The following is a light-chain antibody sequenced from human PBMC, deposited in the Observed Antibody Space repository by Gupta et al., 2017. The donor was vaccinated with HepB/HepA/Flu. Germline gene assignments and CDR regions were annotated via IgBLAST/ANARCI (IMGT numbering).Light chain of an antibody. V-gene: IGLV1-44*01. J-gene: IGLJ3*02. CDR1: SSNTGSNT. CDR3: AAWDDSLNGPV. CDR2: RNN. Sequence: SVLTPPPSASGTPGPRFTISCSGSSSNTGSNTVNWYQQLPGTAPKLLIYRNNQRPSGVPDRYSGSKSGTSDSLAISGLQSEDEADYYCAAWDDSLNGPVFGGGTKVTVL.